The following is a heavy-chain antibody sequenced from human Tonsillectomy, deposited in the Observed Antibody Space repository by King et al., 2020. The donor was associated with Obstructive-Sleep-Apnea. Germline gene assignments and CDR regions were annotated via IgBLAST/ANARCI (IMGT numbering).Heavy chain of an antibody. J-gene: IGHJ5*02. CDR3: ARVGGDYDFLTGHTRHRDWFGP. CDR2: IDYSGST. D-gene: IGHD3-9*01. V-gene: IGHV4-59*01. Sequence: QLQESGPGLVKPSETLSLTCNVSGGSISSFHWSWIRQPPGKGLEWIGYIDYSGSTDYNPSLKSRVTISVDTSKNQFSLKLSSVTAADTAVYYCARVGGDYDFLTGHTRHRDWFGPWGRGTLVTVSS. CDR1: GGSISSFH.